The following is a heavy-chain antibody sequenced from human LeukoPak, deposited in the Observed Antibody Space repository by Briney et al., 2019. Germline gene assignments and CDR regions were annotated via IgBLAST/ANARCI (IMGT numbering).Heavy chain of an antibody. CDR1: GGSISIYY. V-gene: IGHV4-59*08. CDR2: IYYSGST. Sequence: PSETLSLTCTVSGGSISIYYWSWIRQPPGKGLEWLGYIYYSGSTNYNPSLKSRVTISVDTSKNQFSLKLSSVTAADTAVYYCARHHNYYYGMDVWGQGTTVTVSS. CDR3: ARHHNYYYGMDV. J-gene: IGHJ6*02.